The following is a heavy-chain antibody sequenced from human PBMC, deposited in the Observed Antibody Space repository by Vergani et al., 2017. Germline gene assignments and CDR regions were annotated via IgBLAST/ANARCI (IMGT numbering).Heavy chain of an antibody. CDR2: IKQDGSEK. CDR3: ARGHMITFGGVIAAGWVDP. V-gene: IGHV3-7*01. J-gene: IGHJ5*02. Sequence: EVQLVESGGGLVQPGGSLRLSCAASGFTFSSYWMSWVRQAPGKGLEWVANIKQDGSEKYCVDSVKGRFTISRDNAKNSLYLQMNSLRAEDTAVYYCARGHMITFGGVIAAGWVDPGGQGTLVTVSS. D-gene: IGHD3-16*02. CDR1: GFTFSSYW.